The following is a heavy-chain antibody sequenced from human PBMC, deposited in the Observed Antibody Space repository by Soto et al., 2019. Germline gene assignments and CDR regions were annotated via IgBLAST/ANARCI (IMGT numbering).Heavy chain of an antibody. CDR1: GFTFSSYA. CDR2: ISYDGSNK. D-gene: IGHD2-15*01. Sequence: PGGSLRLSCAASGFTFSSYAMHWVRQAPGKGLEWVAVISYDGSNKYYADSVKGRFTISRDNSKNTLCLQMNSLRAEDTAVYYCARDRGHCSGGSCYRGWFDPWGQGTLVTVSS. V-gene: IGHV3-30-3*01. J-gene: IGHJ5*02. CDR3: ARDRGHCSGGSCYRGWFDP.